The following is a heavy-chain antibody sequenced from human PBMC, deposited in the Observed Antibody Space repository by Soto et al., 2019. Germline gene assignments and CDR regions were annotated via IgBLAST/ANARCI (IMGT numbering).Heavy chain of an antibody. CDR3: ARYPNPTVAGLPFDL. J-gene: IGHJ4*02. D-gene: IGHD6-19*01. Sequence: GGSLRLSCAASGFTFSSYWMSWVRQAPGRGLEWVAHTRQDGGQEYYVDSVKGRFTISRDNAKNSLYLQMNSLRVEDTAVYYCARYPNPTVAGLPFDLWGQGTLVTVSS. CDR2: TRQDGGQE. V-gene: IGHV3-7*03. CDR1: GFTFSSYW.